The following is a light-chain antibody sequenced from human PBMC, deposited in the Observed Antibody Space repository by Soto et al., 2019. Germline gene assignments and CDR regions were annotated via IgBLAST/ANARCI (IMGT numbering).Light chain of an antibody. V-gene: IGKV3-20*01. CDR1: QSVSSTY. Sequence: EIVLTQSPGTLSLSPGERATLSCRASQSVSSTYLAWYQRKPGQAPRLLIYGASNRATGIPDRFSGSGSGTDFTLTISRLEPEDFAVYYCQQYGGSRWTFGQGTRVDI. CDR3: QQYGGSRWT. CDR2: GAS. J-gene: IGKJ1*01.